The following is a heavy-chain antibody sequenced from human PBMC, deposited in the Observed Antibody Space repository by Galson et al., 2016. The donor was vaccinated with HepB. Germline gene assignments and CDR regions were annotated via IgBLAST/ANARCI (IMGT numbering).Heavy chain of an antibody. CDR1: GFTFNTHA. CDR3: AKIRAADGRIPV. D-gene: IGHD2-15*01. CDR2: ISGGGCRT. V-gene: IGHV3-23*01. J-gene: IGHJ3*01. Sequence: SLRLSCAASGFTFNTHAMCWVRQAPGKGLEWVSVISGGGCRTYYAASVKGRFTISRDNSKNTLQLEMNSLRAEDTALYYCAKIRAADGRIPVWGQGTMVTVSS.